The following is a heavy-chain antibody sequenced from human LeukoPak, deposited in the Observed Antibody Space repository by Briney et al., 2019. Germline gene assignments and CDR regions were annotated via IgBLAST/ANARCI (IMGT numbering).Heavy chain of an antibody. CDR2: IYHSGST. Sequence: SETLSLTCTVSGGSISSSSYYWGWIRQPPGKGLEWIGSIYHSGSTYYNPSLKSRVTISVDTSKNQFSLKLSSVTAADTAVYYCARVGITIFGVVKNYYYYYMDVWGKGTTVTVSS. CDR1: GGSISSSSYY. CDR3: ARVGITIFGVVKNYYYYYMDV. D-gene: IGHD3-3*01. V-gene: IGHV4-39*07. J-gene: IGHJ6*03.